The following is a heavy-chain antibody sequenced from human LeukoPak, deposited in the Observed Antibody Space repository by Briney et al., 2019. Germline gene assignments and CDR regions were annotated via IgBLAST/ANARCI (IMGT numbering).Heavy chain of an antibody. CDR1: GFTFSSYS. CDR2: ISSSSSYI. J-gene: IGHJ4*02. CDR3: AKGPRNYYGSGNYYFDY. Sequence: GGSLRLSCAASGFTFSSYSMNWVRQAPGKGLEWVSSISSSSSYIYYADSVKGRFTISRDNSKNTLYLQMNSLRAEDTAVYYCAKGPRNYYGSGNYYFDYWGQGTLVTVSS. V-gene: IGHV3-21*04. D-gene: IGHD3-10*01.